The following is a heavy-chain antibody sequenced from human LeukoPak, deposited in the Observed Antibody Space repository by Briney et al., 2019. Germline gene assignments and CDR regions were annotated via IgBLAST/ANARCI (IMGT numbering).Heavy chain of an antibody. CDR2: INHSGST. D-gene: IGHD1-26*01. CDR3: ARLQTTTLDY. J-gene: IGHJ4*02. Sequence: PSETLSLTCAVYGGSFSGYYWSWIRQPPGKGLEWIGEINHSGSTNYNPSLKSRVTISVDTSKNQFSLKLSSVTAADTAVYYCARLQTTTLDYWGQGTLVTASS. V-gene: IGHV4-34*01. CDR1: GGSFSGYY.